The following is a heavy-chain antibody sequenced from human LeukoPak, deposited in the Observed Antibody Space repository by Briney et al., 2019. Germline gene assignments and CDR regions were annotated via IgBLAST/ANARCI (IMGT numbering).Heavy chain of an antibody. Sequence: GESLKSSCKGSGYSFTSCWIGWMRQMPGKGLEWMGNIYPGDSDTRYSPSFQGQVTISADKSISTAYLQWSSLKASDTAMYYCARQRSSGWNDFDYRGQGTLVTVSS. V-gene: IGHV5-51*01. CDR2: IYPGDSDT. CDR3: ARQRSSGWNDFDY. D-gene: IGHD6-19*01. CDR1: GYSFTSCW. J-gene: IGHJ4*02.